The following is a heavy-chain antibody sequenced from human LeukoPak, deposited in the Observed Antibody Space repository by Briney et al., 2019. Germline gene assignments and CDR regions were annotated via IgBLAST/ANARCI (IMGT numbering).Heavy chain of an antibody. J-gene: IGHJ5*02. CDR1: GGSISSGSYY. D-gene: IGHD3-10*01. V-gene: IGHV4-61*02. Sequence: SETLSLTCTVSGGSISSGSYYWSWIRQPAGKGLEWIGRIYTSGSTNYNPSLKSRVTISVDTSKNQFSLKLSSVTAADTPVYYCARVGTVRGVTSWFDPWGQGTLVTVSS. CDR3: ARVGTVRGVTSWFDP. CDR2: IYTSGST.